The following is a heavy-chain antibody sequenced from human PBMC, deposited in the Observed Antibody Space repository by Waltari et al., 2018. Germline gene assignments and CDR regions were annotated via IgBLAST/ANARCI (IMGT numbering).Heavy chain of an antibody. Sequence: QVPLQQWGAGLWRPSETLSPSCDVQGEPNIGYSWGWIRQAPGKGLQWIGHVQHSGTTNYNPSLKNRLNISGDRSKNQIYLRLTSVTAADTGVYYCARGGGFSGHDSHYFDFWGQGDLVTVSS. V-gene: IGHV4-34*01. CDR1: GEPNIGYS. D-gene: IGHD5-12*01. CDR2: VQHSGTT. CDR3: ARGGGFSGHDSHYFDF. J-gene: IGHJ4*02.